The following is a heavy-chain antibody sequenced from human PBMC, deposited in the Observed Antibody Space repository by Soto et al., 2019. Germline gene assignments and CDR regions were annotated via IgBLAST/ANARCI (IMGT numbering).Heavy chain of an antibody. CDR3: ARDLVGATPLGPDWFDP. CDR1: GGSISSYY. D-gene: IGHD1-26*01. Sequence: QVQLQESGPGLVKPSETLSLTCTVSGGSISSYYWSWIRQPAGKGLEWIGRIYTSGSTNYNPSLKIRVTMSVDTSKNQFSLKLSSVTAADTAVYYCARDLVGATPLGPDWFDPWGQGTLVTVSS. V-gene: IGHV4-4*07. CDR2: IYTSGST. J-gene: IGHJ5*02.